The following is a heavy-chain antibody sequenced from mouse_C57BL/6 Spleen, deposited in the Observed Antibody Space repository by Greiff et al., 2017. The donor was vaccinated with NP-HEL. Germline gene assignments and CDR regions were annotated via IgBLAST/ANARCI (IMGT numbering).Heavy chain of an antibody. D-gene: IGHD2-5*01. Sequence: QVTLKVSGPGILQSSQTLSLSCSFSGFSLSTSGMGVSWIRQPSGLGLEWLAHIYWDDDKRYNPSLKNRLPTSKDTSRNQVCLKITSVDTADTAAYYCARAYYSNSYWYFDVWGTGTTVTVSS. J-gene: IGHJ1*03. CDR1: GFSLSTSGMG. V-gene: IGHV8-12*01. CDR3: ARAYYSNSYWYFDV. CDR2: IYWDDDK.